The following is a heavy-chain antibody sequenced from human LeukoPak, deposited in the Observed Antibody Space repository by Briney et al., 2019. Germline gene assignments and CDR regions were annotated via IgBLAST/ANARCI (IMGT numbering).Heavy chain of an antibody. V-gene: IGHV4-4*09. D-gene: IGHD3-9*01. CDR1: GGSISSSY. J-gene: IGHJ5*02. Sequence: SETLSLTCTVSGGSISSSYWSWIRQPPGKELEWIGYLYTGGNTNYNPSLKSRVNISLDTSKNQFSLMLSSVTAADTAVYYCARGSSGSYDILTGYHNWFDPWGQGALVTVSS. CDR3: ARGSSGSYDILTGYHNWFDP. CDR2: LYTGGNT.